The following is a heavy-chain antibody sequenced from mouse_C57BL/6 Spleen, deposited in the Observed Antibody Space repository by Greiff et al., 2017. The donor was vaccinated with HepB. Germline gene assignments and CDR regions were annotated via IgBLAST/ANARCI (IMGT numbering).Heavy chain of an antibody. D-gene: IGHD2-1*01. V-gene: IGHV1-82*01. CDR1: GYAFSSSW. Sequence: VQLQQSGPELVKPGASVKISCKASGYAFSSSWMNWVKQRPGKGLEWIGRIYPGDGDTNYNGKFKGKATLTADKSSSTAYMQLSSLTSEYSAVYFCATSTTFAYWGKGTLVTVSA. CDR3: ATSTTFAY. J-gene: IGHJ3*01. CDR2: IYPGDGDT.